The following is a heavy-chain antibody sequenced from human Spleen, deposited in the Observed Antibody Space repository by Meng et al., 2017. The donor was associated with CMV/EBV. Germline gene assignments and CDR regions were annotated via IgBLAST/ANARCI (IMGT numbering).Heavy chain of an antibody. CDR2: IYWNDDK. CDR3: AHRPQGYIDYDWFDP. V-gene: IGHV2-5*01. J-gene: IGHJ5*02. Sequence: GPTLVKPTPTLTFTCTFSGFSLSTSGVGVGWIRQPPAKALERLALIYWNDDKRYSPSLKRRLTITKDTSKNRVVPTMTNMDPVDTATYYCAHRPQGYIDYDWFDPWGQGTLVTVSS. CDR1: GFSLSTSGVG. D-gene: IGHD4/OR15-4a*01.